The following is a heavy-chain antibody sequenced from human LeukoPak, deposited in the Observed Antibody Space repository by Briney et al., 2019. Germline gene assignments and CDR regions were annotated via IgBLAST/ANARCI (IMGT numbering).Heavy chain of an antibody. CDR2: INQDGSEK. V-gene: IGHV3-7*01. CDR1: GFTFSSYW. D-gene: IGHD3-22*01. Sequence: GGSLRLSCAASGFTFSSYWMSWVRQAPGKELEWVAKINQDGSEKYFVDSVKGRFTISRDNAKNSLFLQMSRLRAEDTAVYYCARASYYYDSSGYFSYYYYMDVWGKGTTVTVSS. CDR3: ARASYYYDSSGYFSYYYYMDV. J-gene: IGHJ6*03.